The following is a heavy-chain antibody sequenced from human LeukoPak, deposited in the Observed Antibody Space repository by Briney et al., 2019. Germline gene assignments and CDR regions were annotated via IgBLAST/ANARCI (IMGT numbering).Heavy chain of an antibody. CDR1: GYTLTELS. Sequence: ASVKVSCKVSGYTLTELSMHWVRQAPGKGLEWMGGFDPEDGETIYAQKFQGRVTMTEDTSTDTAYMELSSLRSEDTAVYYCATVTLHLDRDPAEYFQHWGQGTLVTVSS. D-gene: IGHD3-10*01. CDR2: FDPEDGET. CDR3: ATVTLHLDRDPAEYFQH. J-gene: IGHJ1*01. V-gene: IGHV1-24*01.